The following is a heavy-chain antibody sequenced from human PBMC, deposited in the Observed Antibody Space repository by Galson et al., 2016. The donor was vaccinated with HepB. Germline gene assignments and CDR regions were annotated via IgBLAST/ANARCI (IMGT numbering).Heavy chain of an antibody. J-gene: IGHJ4*02. CDR3: GRRGLDY. V-gene: IGHV3-33*01. CDR1: GFTFSSYG. CDR2: IWYDGSNK. Sequence: SLRLSCAASGFTFSSYGVHWVRQAPGKGLEWVAVIWYDGSNKYHADSVKGRFTISRDNFKNTLYLQRNSLRAEDTAVYYCGRRGLDYWGQGTLVTVSS.